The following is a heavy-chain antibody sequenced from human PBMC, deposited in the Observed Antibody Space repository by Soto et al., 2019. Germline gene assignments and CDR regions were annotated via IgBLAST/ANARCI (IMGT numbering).Heavy chain of an antibody. J-gene: IGHJ3*02. V-gene: IGHV1-69*01. CDR1: GGTFSSYA. CDR3: ARPALEMATITGAFDI. CDR2: IIPIFGTA. D-gene: IGHD5-12*01. Sequence: QVQLVQSGAEVKKPGSSVKVSCKASGGTFSSYAISWVRQAPGQGLEWMGGIIPIFGTANYAQKFQGRVTITADESTSTAYMELSSLRSEDTAVYYCARPALEMATITGAFDIWGQGTMVTVSS.